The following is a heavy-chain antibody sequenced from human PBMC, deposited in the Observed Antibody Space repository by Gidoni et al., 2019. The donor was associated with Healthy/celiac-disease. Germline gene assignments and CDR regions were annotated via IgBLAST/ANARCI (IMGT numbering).Heavy chain of an antibody. CDR2: IYYSGSP. J-gene: IGHJ6*02. Sequence: QVQLQESGQGLVKPSQTLSLTCTVSGGSISSGGYYWSWIRQHPGKGLEWIGYIYYSGSPYDNPSLKSRVTISVDTSKNQFSLKLSSVTAADTAVYYCARDRPRVGMDVWGQGTTVTVSS. V-gene: IGHV4-31*03. CDR3: ARDRPRVGMDV. CDR1: GGSISSGGYY.